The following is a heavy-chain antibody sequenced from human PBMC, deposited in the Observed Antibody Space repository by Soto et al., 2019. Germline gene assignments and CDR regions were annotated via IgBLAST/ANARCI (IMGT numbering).Heavy chain of an antibody. D-gene: IGHD6-13*01. Sequence: QVQLVESGGGVVQPGRSLRLSCAASGFTFSSYGMHWVRQAPGKGLEWGAVIWYDGSNKYYADSVKGRFTISRDNSKNKLSLQMNSLRAEDTAVYYCARDKTSSSWYLYYFDYWSQGTLVTVSS. J-gene: IGHJ4*02. CDR2: IWYDGSNK. CDR3: ARDKTSSSWYLYYFDY. CDR1: GFTFSSYG. V-gene: IGHV3-33*01.